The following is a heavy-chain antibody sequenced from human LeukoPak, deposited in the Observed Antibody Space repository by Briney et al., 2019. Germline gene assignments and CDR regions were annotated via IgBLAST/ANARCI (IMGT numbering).Heavy chain of an antibody. Sequence: PSETLSLTCTVSGGSISSYYWSWIRQPPGKGLEWIGYIYYSGGSNYNPSLKSRVTISVDTSKNQFSLKLSSVTAADTAVYYCARASGSSWPEYFQHWGQGTLVTVSS. J-gene: IGHJ1*01. CDR2: IYYSGGS. CDR3: ARASGSSWPEYFQH. CDR1: GGSISSYY. D-gene: IGHD6-13*01. V-gene: IGHV4-59*01.